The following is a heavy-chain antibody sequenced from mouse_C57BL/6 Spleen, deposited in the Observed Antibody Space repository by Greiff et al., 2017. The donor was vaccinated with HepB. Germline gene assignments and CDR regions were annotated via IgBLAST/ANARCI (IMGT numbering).Heavy chain of an antibody. CDR3: AKQGYGYDWFAY. Sequence: EVKLVESGGDLVKPGGSLKLSCAASGFTFSSYGMSWVSQTPDKRLEWVATISSGGSYTYYPDSVKGRCTIARDNAKNTLYLQMSSLKSEDTAMYYCAKQGYGYDWFAYWGQGTLVTVSA. V-gene: IGHV5-6*01. CDR1: GFTFSSYG. J-gene: IGHJ3*01. CDR2: ISSGGSYT. D-gene: IGHD2-2*01.